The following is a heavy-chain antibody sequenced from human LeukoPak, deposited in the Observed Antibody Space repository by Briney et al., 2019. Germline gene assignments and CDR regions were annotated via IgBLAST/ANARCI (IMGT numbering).Heavy chain of an antibody. CDR1: GYTFTSYD. J-gene: IGHJ3*02. CDR3: ARDWRGFVVVPAAQAGVRAFGI. Sequence: ASVKVSCKASGYTFTSYDINWVRQATGQGLEWMGWMNPNSGNTGYAQKFQGRATMTRNTSISTAYMELSSLRSEDTAVYYCARDWRGFVVVPAAQAGVRAFGIWGQGTMVTVSS. D-gene: IGHD2-2*01. V-gene: IGHV1-8*01. CDR2: MNPNSGNT.